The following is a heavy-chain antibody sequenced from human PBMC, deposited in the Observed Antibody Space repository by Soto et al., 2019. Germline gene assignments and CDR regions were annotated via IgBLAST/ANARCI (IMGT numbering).Heavy chain of an antibody. Sequence: EVQLVESGGGLVKPGGSLRLSCAASGFTVSTYNMIWVRQAPVKGLEWVSVTYSGGSTQYADSVKGRFTVSRDNSKNTLYLQMSSLRDEDTAVYYCARKLSGAVQGWAYGMDVWGRGTTVTVSS. V-gene: IGHV3-53*01. CDR3: ARKLSGAVQGWAYGMDV. D-gene: IGHD1-26*01. J-gene: IGHJ6*02. CDR1: GFTVSTYN. CDR2: TYSGGST.